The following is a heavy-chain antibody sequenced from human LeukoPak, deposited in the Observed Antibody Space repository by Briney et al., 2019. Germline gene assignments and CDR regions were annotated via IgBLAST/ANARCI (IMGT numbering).Heavy chain of an antibody. CDR3: ARGRYPANWFDP. D-gene: IGHD1-1*01. Sequence: GSLRLSCAASGFPFSSYGMNWVRQAPGKGLEWILYISSTSDTIYSADSGKGRFIISRDNAENSQYLQMNSLRAEDTAVYYCARGRYPANWFDPGGQGTLVTVS. V-gene: IGHV3-48*01. CDR2: ISSTSDTI. CDR1: GFPFSSYG. J-gene: IGHJ5*02.